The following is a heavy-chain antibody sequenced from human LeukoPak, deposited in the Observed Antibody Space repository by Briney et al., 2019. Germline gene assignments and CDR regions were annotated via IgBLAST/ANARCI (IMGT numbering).Heavy chain of an antibody. V-gene: IGHV3-30*02. CDR3: AKDRITMIVVADPYYFDY. CDR2: IWYDGSNK. Sequence: GGSLRLSCAASGFTFSSYGMHWVRQAPGKGLEWVAVIWYDGSNKYYADSVKGRFTISRDNSKNTLYLQMNSLRAEDTAVYYCAKDRITMIVVADPYYFDYWGQGTLVTVSS. D-gene: IGHD3-22*01. J-gene: IGHJ4*02. CDR1: GFTFSSYG.